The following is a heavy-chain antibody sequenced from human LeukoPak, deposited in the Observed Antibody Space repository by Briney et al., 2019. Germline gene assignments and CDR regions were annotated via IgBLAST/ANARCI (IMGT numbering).Heavy chain of an antibody. CDR2: ISYDGSNK. Sequence: GGSLRLSCAASGFTFSSYAMHWVRQAPGKGLEWVAVISYDGSNKYYADSVRGRFTISRDNSKNTLYLQMNSLRAEDTAVYYRARDGDDSSGPPDYWGQGTLVTVSS. V-gene: IGHV3-30*04. D-gene: IGHD3-22*01. CDR3: ARDGDDSSGPPDY. CDR1: GFTFSSYA. J-gene: IGHJ4*02.